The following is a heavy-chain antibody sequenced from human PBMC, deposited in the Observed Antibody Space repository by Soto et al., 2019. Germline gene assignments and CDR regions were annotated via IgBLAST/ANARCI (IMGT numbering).Heavy chain of an antibody. D-gene: IGHD6-19*01. V-gene: IGHV4-39*01. CDR2: IYYSGST. CDR1: GGSISSSSYY. J-gene: IGHJ3*02. CDR3: ARSIAVARGAFDI. Sequence: SETLSLTCTVSGGSISSSSYYWGWIRQPPGKGLEWIGSIYYSGSTYYNPSLKSRVTISVDTSKNQFSLKLSSVTAADTAVYYCARSIAVARGAFDIWGQGTMVTVSS.